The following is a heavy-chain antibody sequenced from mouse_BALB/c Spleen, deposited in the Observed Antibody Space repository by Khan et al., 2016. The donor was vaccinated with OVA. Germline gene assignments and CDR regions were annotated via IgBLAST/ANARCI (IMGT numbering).Heavy chain of an antibody. CDR1: GYSITSDYA. V-gene: IGHV3-2*02. CDR3: ARDGYRYNYAMDY. J-gene: IGHJ4*01. Sequence: QLEESEPGLVKPSQSLSLTCTVTGYSITSDYAWNWIRQFPGNKLEWMGYISSSGSTNYNPALKSRISITRDTSKNQFFLQLNSVTTEDTATYYCARDGYRYNYAMDYWGQGTSVTVSS. D-gene: IGHD2-3*01. CDR2: ISSSGST.